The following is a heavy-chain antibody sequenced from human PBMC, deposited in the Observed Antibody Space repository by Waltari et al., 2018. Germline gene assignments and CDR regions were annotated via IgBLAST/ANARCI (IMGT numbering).Heavy chain of an antibody. J-gene: IGHJ4*02. D-gene: IGHD3-9*01. Sequence: QVQLQESGPGLVKPSETLSLTCAVSGYSISSGYYWGWIRQPPGKGLEWIGSIYHSGSTYYNPSLKSRVTISVDTSKNQFSLKLSSVTATDTAVYYCARLGTRHILTGYSYFDYWGQGTLVTVSS. CDR2: IYHSGST. V-gene: IGHV4-38-2*01. CDR1: GYSISSGYY. CDR3: ARLGTRHILTGYSYFDY.